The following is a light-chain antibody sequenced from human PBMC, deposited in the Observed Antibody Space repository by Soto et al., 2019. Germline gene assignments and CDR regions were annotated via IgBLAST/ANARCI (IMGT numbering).Light chain of an antibody. Sequence: DIQMTQSPSTLSASVGDRVTITCRASQSISTYLAWYQQKPGKAPKLLIYKASSLESGVPSRFSGRGSGTEFTLTISSLQPDDFATYYCQQYNSYRWTFGLGTKVE. J-gene: IGKJ1*01. CDR2: KAS. CDR3: QQYNSYRWT. V-gene: IGKV1-5*03. CDR1: QSISTY.